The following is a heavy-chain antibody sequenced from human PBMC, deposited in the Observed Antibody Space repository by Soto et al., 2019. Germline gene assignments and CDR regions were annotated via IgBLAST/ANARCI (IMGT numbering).Heavy chain of an antibody. CDR2: MNPNSGNT. CDR3: TSLLIRGGQFDY. CDR1: GYTITSYD. V-gene: IGHV1-8*01. D-gene: IGHD3-10*01. Sequence: QVQLVQSGAEVKKPGASVKVSCKASGYTITSYDINWVRQATGQGLEWMGWMNPNSGNTGYAQKFQGRVTMTRNTSISTAYMELSSLRSEDTAVYYCTSLLIRGGQFDYWGQGTLVTVSS. J-gene: IGHJ4*02.